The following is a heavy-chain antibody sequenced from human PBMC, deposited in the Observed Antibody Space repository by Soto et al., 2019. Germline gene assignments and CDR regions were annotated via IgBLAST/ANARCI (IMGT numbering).Heavy chain of an antibody. J-gene: IGHJ6*02. V-gene: IGHV3-30-3*01. Sequence: QVQLVESGGGVVQPGKSLRLSCAASRFTFSSYAMDWVRQAPGKGLEWVAVISHDGSEKYYGDSVKGRFTISRDNPKNTVYLQMNSLRPAATAVYYCARAAAYFYHYYYAMDVWGQGTAVTVSS. CDR1: RFTFSSYA. CDR3: ARAAAYFYHYYYAMDV. CDR2: ISHDGSEK. D-gene: IGHD6-13*01.